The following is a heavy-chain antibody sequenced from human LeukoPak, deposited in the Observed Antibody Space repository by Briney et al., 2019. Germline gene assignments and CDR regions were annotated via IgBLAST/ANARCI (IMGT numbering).Heavy chain of an antibody. D-gene: IGHD3-3*01. CDR1: GGSFCGYY. V-gene: IGHV4-34*01. J-gene: IGHJ4*02. Sequence: SETLSLTCAVYGGSFCGYYWSWIRQPPGKGLEWIGEINHSGSTNYNPSLKSRVTISVDTSKNQFSLKLSSVTAADTAVYYCARGRRTPQNYDFWSGYRAYYFDYWGQGTLVTVSS. CDR2: INHSGST. CDR3: ARGRRTPQNYDFWSGYRAYYFDY.